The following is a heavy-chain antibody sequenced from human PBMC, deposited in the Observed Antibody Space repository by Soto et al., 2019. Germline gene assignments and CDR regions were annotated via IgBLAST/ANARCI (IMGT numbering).Heavy chain of an antibody. V-gene: IGHV1-46*01. D-gene: IGHD2-8*01. CDR3: LLIVLKKDMEY. CDR1: GYTFTSYY. J-gene: IGHJ4*02. Sequence: GASVKVSCKASGYTFTSYYMHWVRQAPGQGLEWMGIINPSGGSTSYAQKFQGRVTMTRDTSTSTVYMELSSLRSEDTAVYYCLLIVLKKDMEYWGQGTLVTVSS. CDR2: INPSGGST.